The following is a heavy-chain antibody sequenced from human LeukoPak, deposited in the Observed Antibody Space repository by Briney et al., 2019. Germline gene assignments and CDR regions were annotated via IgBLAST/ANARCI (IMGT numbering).Heavy chain of an antibody. CDR3: ARGGGMRSWYDFDY. CDR2: IKEAGSEK. Sequence: GGSLRLSCAASGFTFSNYWMSWVRQAPGKRLEFMANIKEAGSEKYYVDSVKGRFTISRDNDKNSVHLQMNNLRAEDTAVYYCARGGGMRSWYDFDYWGQGILVTVSS. V-gene: IGHV3-7*04. J-gene: IGHJ4*02. CDR1: GFTFSNYW. D-gene: IGHD6-13*01.